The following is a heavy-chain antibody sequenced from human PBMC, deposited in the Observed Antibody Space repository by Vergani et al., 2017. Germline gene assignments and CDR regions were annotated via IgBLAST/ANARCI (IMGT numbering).Heavy chain of an antibody. Sequence: QVQLQESGPGLVKPSETLSLTCTVSGGSISSYYWSWTRQPPGKGLEWIGYIYYSGSTNYNPSLKSRVTISVDTSKNQFSLKLSSVTAADTAVYYCANELELRYWGQGTLVTVSS. V-gene: IGHV4-59*01. CDR3: ANELELRY. D-gene: IGHD1-7*01. J-gene: IGHJ4*02. CDR1: GGSISSYY. CDR2: IYYSGST.